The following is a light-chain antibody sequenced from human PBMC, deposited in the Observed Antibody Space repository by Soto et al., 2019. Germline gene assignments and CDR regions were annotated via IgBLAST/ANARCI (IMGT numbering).Light chain of an antibody. V-gene: IGLV2-8*01. CDR2: EVT. J-gene: IGLJ3*02. CDR3: TSYVGNDIWV. CDR1: SSDGGAYKY. Sequence: QSALTQPPSASGSPGQSVTISCTGTSSDGGAYKYVSWYQQYPGKAPKLMIYEVTKRPSGVPDRFSGSKSGNTASLTVSGLQAEDEADYYCTSYVGNDIWVFGGGTKVTVL.